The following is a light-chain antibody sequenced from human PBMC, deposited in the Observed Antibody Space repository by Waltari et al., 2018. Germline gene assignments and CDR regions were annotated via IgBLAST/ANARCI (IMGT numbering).Light chain of an antibody. CDR1: SSDIGTYNL. J-gene: IGLJ3*02. V-gene: IGLV2-23*02. CDR2: EVS. Sequence: QSALTQPASVSGSPGQSITISCTGTSSDIGTYNLVSWCQQYPGKVPKLIIYEVSQRPSGVSNHFSGSKSGNTASLTISGLQAEDEAHYYCSSYAGGSWVFGRGTKVTVL. CDR3: SSYAGGSWV.